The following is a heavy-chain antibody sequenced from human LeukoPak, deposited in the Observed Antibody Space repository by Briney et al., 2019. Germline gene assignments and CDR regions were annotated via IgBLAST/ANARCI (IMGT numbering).Heavy chain of an antibody. CDR2: TNWNSNAI. D-gene: IGHD3-16*01. J-gene: IGHJ4*02. Sequence: PGGSLRLSCAASGFTFDDYAMHWVRQAPGKGLEWVSSTNWNSNAIGYADSVKGRFTISRDNAKNSLYMHLNSLRPEDTALYYCVRANRWGGLDYWGQGTLVTVSS. CDR3: VRANRWGGLDY. V-gene: IGHV3-9*01. CDR1: GFTFDDYA.